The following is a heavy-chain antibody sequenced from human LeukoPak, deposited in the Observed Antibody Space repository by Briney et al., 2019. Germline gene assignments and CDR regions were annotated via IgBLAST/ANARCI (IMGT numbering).Heavy chain of an antibody. CDR1: LYTFTIYY. J-gene: IGHJ4*02. CDR2: INTSVGST. CDR3: TRDRIVVVPAAIATALSEIND. D-gene: IGHD2-2*01. Sequence: ASVKVSPKASLYTFTIYYMHWVSESPGEGHESVGIINTSVGSTSYAQKSQGRVTMTRDMSTSTVYMELSSLRSEDTAVYYCTRDRIVVVPAAIATALSEINDWGQGTLVTASS. V-gene: IGHV1-46*01.